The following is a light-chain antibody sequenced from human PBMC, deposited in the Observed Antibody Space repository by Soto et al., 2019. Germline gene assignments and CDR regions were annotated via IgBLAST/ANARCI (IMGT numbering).Light chain of an antibody. CDR2: DVS. CDR1: SSDVGGYDY. CDR3: NSYTSSTTLV. V-gene: IGLV2-14*03. J-gene: IGLJ2*01. Sequence: QSVLTQPASVSGSPGQSITISCTGTSSDVGGYDYVSWYQQHPGKAPKLMIYDVSSRPSGVSNRFSGSKSGSTASLTISGRQAEDEADYYCNSYTSSTTLVFGGGTKVTVL.